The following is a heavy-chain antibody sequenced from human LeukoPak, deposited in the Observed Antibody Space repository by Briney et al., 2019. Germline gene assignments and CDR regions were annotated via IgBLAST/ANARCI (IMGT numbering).Heavy chain of an antibody. Sequence: SVKVSCKASGGTFSSYAISCVRQAPGQGLEWMGRIIPILGIANYAQKFQGRVTITADKSTSTAYMELSSLRSEDTAVYYCATFWPGTTVTTEGDYWGQGTLVTVSS. CDR1: GGTFSSYA. D-gene: IGHD4-17*01. CDR3: ATFWPGTTVTTEGDY. CDR2: IIPILGIA. V-gene: IGHV1-69*04. J-gene: IGHJ4*02.